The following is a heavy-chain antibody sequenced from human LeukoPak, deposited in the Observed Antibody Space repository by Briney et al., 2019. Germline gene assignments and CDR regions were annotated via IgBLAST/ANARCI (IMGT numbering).Heavy chain of an antibody. D-gene: IGHD6-6*01. CDR2: SYYSGST. Sequence: SETLSLTCTVSGGSISSYYWGWIRQPPGKGLEWVGYSYYSGSTNYNPSLKSRVTISVDTSNDQFSLEVSSVTAADTAVYYCARGVGYRNSLYYFDSWGQGILVTVSS. CDR3: ARGVGYRNSLYYFDS. CDR1: GGSISSYY. V-gene: IGHV4-59*01. J-gene: IGHJ4*02.